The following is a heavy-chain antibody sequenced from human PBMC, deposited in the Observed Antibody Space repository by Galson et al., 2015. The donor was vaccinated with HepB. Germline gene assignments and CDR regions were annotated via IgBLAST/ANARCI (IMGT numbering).Heavy chain of an antibody. D-gene: IGHD3-22*01. CDR1: GFTFSSYA. V-gene: IGHV3-30*04. Sequence: SLRLSCAASGFTFSSYAMHWVRQAQGKGLEWVAVISYDGSNKYYADSVKGRFTISIDNSKNTLYLQMNSMRAEDTAVYYCARVPVTYYYDSSGYWMDYWGQGTLVTVSS. CDR2: ISYDGSNK. J-gene: IGHJ4*02. CDR3: ARVPVTYYYDSSGYWMDY.